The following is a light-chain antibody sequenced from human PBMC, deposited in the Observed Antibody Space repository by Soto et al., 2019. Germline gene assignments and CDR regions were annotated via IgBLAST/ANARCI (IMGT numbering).Light chain of an antibody. CDR2: AAS. V-gene: IGKV1-27*01. CDR3: QKYNGAPRA. CDR1: QGISNY. Sequence: DIQMTQSPSSLAASVGDRVTVTCRASQGISNYLAWYQQKAGKVPKLLIYAASTLQSGVPSRFSGSGSGTDFTLTISSLQPEDVATYYCQKYNGAPRAFGQGTKVEIK. J-gene: IGKJ1*01.